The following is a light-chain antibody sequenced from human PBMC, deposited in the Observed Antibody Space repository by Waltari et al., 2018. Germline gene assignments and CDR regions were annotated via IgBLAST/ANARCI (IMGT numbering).Light chain of an antibody. Sequence: EIVMTQSPATLSVSPGERANLSCRASQSLSDNLAWYQQKPGQAPRLLIYGASTRATGIPARFSGSGSGTDFTLTISSLQSEDFAIYYCQQYNTWPPITFGQGTRVEIK. CDR3: QQYNTWPPIT. V-gene: IGKV3-15*01. CDR1: QSLSDN. J-gene: IGKJ5*01. CDR2: GAS.